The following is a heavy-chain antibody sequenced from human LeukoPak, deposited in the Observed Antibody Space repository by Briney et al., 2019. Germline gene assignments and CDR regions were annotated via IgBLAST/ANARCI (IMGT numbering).Heavy chain of an antibody. D-gene: IGHD2-2*01. CDR1: GFTFSSYG. CDR2: ISYDGSYE. Sequence: GGSLRLSCAASGFTFSSYGMHWVRQAPGKGLEWVAVISYDGSYEYYGDSVKGRFTISRDNSKNTLSLQMNSLRAEDTAVYYCAQARGGYCTTTSCDGPAYWGPGTLVTVSS. J-gene: IGHJ4*02. CDR3: AQARGGYCTTTSCDGPAY. V-gene: IGHV3-30*18.